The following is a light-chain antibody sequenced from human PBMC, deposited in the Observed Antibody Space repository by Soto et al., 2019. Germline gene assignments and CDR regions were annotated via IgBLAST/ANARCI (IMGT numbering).Light chain of an antibody. V-gene: IGKV1-5*03. J-gene: IGKJ1*01. Sequence: DIQMTQSPSTLSASVGDRVTITCRASQSISSWLAWYQQKPGTAPKLLIYKASSLQSGVPSRFSGSGSGTEFTLTISSLQPDECATYYCQQYVLAFRSFGQGTKVEFK. CDR3: QQYVLAFRS. CDR1: QSISSW. CDR2: KAS.